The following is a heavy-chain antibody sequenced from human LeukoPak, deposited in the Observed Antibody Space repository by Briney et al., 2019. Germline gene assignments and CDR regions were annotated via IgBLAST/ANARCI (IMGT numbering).Heavy chain of an antibody. V-gene: IGHV3-9*01. CDR3: AKDQDIVDYYGMDV. CDR1: GFTFDDYA. J-gene: IGHJ6*02. CDR2: ISWNGGSI. Sequence: QPGGSLRLSCAASGFTFDDYAMHWVRQAPGKGLEWVSGISWNGGSIGYADSVKGRFTISRDNAKNSLYLQMNSLRAEDTALYYCAKDQDIVDYYGMDVWGQGTTVTVSS. D-gene: IGHD2-15*01.